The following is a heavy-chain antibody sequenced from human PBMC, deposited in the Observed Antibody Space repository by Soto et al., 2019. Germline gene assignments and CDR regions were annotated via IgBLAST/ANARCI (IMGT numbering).Heavy chain of an antibody. Sequence: GGSLRLSCEVSGFMFSGYWMAWVRQAPGKGLEWVGNINVDGSEKYYVDSVKGRFTISRDNARNSLYLQMISLRAEDTAVYYCARDNAYKMDVWGKGTTVTVSS. J-gene: IGHJ6*04. D-gene: IGHD1-20*01. CDR1: GFMFSGYW. V-gene: IGHV3-7*01. CDR2: INVDGSEK. CDR3: ARDNAYKMDV.